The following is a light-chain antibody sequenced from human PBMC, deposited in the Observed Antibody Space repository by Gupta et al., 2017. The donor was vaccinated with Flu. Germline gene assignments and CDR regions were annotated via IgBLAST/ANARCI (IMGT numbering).Light chain of an antibody. CDR1: TSELSSYNY. J-gene: IGLJ1*01. CDR2: DVS. Sequence: VSGSPGQAITISCSGTTSELSSYNYVSWYQHYPGKAPKLMISDVSSRPAGVSNRFSGSKSGHTASLTISGLQAEDEADYYCISYTTSNTFVFGTGTKVTVL. CDR3: ISYTTSNTFV. V-gene: IGLV2-14*01.